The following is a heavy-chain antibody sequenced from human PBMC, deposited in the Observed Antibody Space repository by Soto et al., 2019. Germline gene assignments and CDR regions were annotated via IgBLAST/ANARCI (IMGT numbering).Heavy chain of an antibody. D-gene: IGHD6-19*01. CDR1: GFTFSSYG. V-gene: IGHV3-30*18. Sequence: QVQLVESGGGVVQPGRSLRLSCAASGFTFSSYGMHWVRQAPGKGLEWVAVISYDGSNKYYADSVKGRFTISRDNSKNTLYLQRNSLRAEDTAVYYCAKAAIPGIAVAGPLYYFDYWGQGTLVTVSS. J-gene: IGHJ4*02. CDR2: ISYDGSNK. CDR3: AKAAIPGIAVAGPLYYFDY.